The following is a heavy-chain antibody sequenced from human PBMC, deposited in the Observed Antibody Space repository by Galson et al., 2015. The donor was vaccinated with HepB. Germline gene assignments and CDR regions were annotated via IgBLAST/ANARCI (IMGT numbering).Heavy chain of an antibody. Sequence: SVKVSCKASGYTFTSYGISWVRQAPGQGLEWMGWISAYNGNTNYAQKLQGRVTMTTDTSTSTAYMELRSLRSDDTAVYYCAGFNLGYCSGGSCYSLKLNWYFDLWGRGTLVTVSS. CDR1: GYTFTSYG. CDR2: ISAYNGNT. D-gene: IGHD2-15*01. V-gene: IGHV1-18*04. J-gene: IGHJ2*01. CDR3: AGFNLGYCSGGSCYSLKLNWYFDL.